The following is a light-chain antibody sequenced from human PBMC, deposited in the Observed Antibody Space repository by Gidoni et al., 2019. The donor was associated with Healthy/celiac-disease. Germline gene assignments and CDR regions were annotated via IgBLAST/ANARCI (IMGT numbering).Light chain of an antibody. CDR3: NSRDSSGNHLGV. V-gene: IGLV3-19*01. CDR2: GKN. Sequence: SSELTQDPDVSVALGQTVRITCQGDSLRSYYASWYQQKPGQAPVLVIYGKNNRPSGIPDRFSGSSSGNTASLTITGAKAEDEADYYCNSRDSSGNHLGVFGTGTKVTVL. CDR1: SLRSYY. J-gene: IGLJ1*01.